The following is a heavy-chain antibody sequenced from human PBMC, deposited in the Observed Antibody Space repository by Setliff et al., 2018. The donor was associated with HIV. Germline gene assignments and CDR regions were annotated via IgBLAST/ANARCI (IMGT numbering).Heavy chain of an antibody. CDR1: GGSIISGGYY. CDR3: ARRGAYGYDYFDY. V-gene: IGHV4-39*07. D-gene: IGHD5-12*01. J-gene: IGHJ4*02. Sequence: PSETLSLTCSVSGGSIISGGYYWGWIRQPPGKGLEWIGSIFHSAATNYNPSLKSRVTISIDTSKNQFSLKLTSVTAADTAVYYCARRGAYGYDYFDYWGPGILVTVSS. CDR2: IFHSAAT.